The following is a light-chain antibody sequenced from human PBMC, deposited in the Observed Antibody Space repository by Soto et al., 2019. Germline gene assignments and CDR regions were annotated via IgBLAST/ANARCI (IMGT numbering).Light chain of an antibody. Sequence: MTNSSASLSASVGNRVTITCRASQSFSTYLAWYQRKPGKVPKLLISGISTLQSGVPSRFSGSGYGTEFTLTISNLQPEDVATYYCQKYNTAPLTFGQGTRLEIK. V-gene: IGKV1-27*01. CDR2: GIS. CDR3: QKYNTAPLT. J-gene: IGKJ5*01. CDR1: QSFSTY.